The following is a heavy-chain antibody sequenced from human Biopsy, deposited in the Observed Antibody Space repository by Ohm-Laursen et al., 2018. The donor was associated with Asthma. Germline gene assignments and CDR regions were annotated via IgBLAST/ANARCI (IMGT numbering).Heavy chain of an antibody. J-gene: IGHJ6*02. V-gene: IGHV4-30-2*01. Sequence: TLSLTCAVSGGSISSGGYWTWIRRPPGKGLEWIGYISHSGSTYFNPSLKSRVTISLDRTKSQFSLKLSSVTAADTALYYCARAQAAQYYYGMDVWGQGTTVSVSS. CDR2: ISHSGST. CDR3: ARAQAAQYYYGMDV. D-gene: IGHD6-6*01. CDR1: GGSISSGGY.